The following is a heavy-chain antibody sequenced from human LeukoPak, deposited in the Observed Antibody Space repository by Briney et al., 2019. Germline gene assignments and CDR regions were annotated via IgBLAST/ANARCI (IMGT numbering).Heavy chain of an antibody. V-gene: IGHV4-34*01. CDR3: ATLSQEAAMVYYYYYGMDV. CDR1: GGSFSGYY. D-gene: IGHD2-2*01. Sequence: PSETLSLTCAVYGGSFSGYYWSWIRQPPGKGLEWIGEINHSGSTNYNPSLKSRVTISVDTSKNQFSLKLSSVTAADTAVYYCATLSQEAAMVYYYYYGMDVWGQGTTVTVSS. CDR2: INHSGST. J-gene: IGHJ6*02.